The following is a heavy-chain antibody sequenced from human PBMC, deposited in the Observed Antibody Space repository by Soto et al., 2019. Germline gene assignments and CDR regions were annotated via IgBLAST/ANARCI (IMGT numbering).Heavy chain of an antibody. CDR2: IYSGGST. CDR3: ARAKYDFWSVYYFDY. J-gene: IGHJ4*02. V-gene: IGHV3-53*02. D-gene: IGHD3-3*01. Sequence: EVQLVETGGGLIQPGGSLRLSCAASGFTVSSNYMSWVRQAPGKGLEWVSVIYSGGSTYYADSVKGRFTISRDNSKNTLYLQMNSLRAEDTAVYYCARAKYDFWSVYYFDYWGQGTLVTVSS. CDR1: GFTVSSNY.